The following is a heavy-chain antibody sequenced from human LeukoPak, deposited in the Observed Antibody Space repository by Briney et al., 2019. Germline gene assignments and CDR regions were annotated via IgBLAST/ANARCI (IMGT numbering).Heavy chain of an antibody. CDR1: GYTFTSYY. V-gene: IGHV1-2*04. Sequence: ASVKVSCKASGYTFTSYYMHWVRQAPGQGLEWMGWINPNSGGTNYAQKFQGWVTMTRDTSISTAYMELSRLRSDDTAVYYCAREGDYYYGMDVWGQGTTVTVSS. CDR2: INPNSGGT. CDR3: AREGDYYYGMDV. J-gene: IGHJ6*02.